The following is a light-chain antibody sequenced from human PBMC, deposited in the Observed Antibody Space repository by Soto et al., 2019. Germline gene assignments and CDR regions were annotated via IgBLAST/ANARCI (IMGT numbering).Light chain of an antibody. CDR1: QRISDY. CDR2: GAS. CDR3: QQLRTYPLT. V-gene: IGKV1-9*01. J-gene: IGKJ4*01. Sequence: DIQLTQSPSFLSASVGDRVTITCRASQRISDYLAWYQQKPGSAPKLLIYGASTLQSEVPSRFSGSGSGTEFSLTISSLQPEDFATYFCQQLRTYPLTFGGGTRVEIK.